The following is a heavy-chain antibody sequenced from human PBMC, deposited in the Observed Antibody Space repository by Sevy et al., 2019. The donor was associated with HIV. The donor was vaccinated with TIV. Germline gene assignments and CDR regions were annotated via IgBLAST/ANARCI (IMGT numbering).Heavy chain of an antibody. J-gene: IGHJ6*02. Sequence: ASVKVSCEASGFNCRSYDIYWVRPAPRQGLEWMGWMNTNTGNTGFAQKFQGRVTMTRNSSISTAYMELSNLRSEDTAVYYCARVSGWHLRYGLDVWGQGTTVTVSS. V-gene: IGHV1-8*02. CDR2: MNTNTGNT. CDR3: ARVSGWHLRYGLDV. D-gene: IGHD6-19*01. CDR1: GFNCRSYD.